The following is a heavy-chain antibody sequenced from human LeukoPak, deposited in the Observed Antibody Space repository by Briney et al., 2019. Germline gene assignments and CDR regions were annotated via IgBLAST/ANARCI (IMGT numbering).Heavy chain of an antibody. CDR3: AKDLTVAAGGPYYYYYYMDV. D-gene: IGHD6-13*01. Sequence: PGGSLTLSCAASGFTFSSYAMSWVRQAPGKGLEWVSAISGSGGSTYYADSVKGRFTISRDNSKNTLYLQMNSLRAEDTAVYCCAKDLTVAAGGPYYYYYYMDVWGKGTTVTVSS. CDR1: GFTFSSYA. J-gene: IGHJ6*03. V-gene: IGHV3-23*01. CDR2: ISGSGGST.